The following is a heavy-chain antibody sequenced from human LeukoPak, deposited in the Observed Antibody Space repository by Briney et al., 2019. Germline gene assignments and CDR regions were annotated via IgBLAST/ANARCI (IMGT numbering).Heavy chain of an antibody. CDR3: ARGGPYYYDSSGYYN. J-gene: IGHJ4*02. CDR1: GGSFSGYY. Sequence: SETLSLTCAVYGGSFSGYYWSWIRQPPGKGLEWIGEINHSGSTNYNPSLKSRVTISVDTSKNQFSLKLSSVTAADTAVYYCARGGPYYYDSSGYYNWGQGNLVTVSS. D-gene: IGHD3-22*01. CDR2: INHSGST. V-gene: IGHV4-34*01.